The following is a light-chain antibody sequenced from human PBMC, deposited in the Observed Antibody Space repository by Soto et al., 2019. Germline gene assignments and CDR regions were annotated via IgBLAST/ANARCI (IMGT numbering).Light chain of an antibody. CDR1: RDISNS. CDR2: GAS. J-gene: IGKJ1*01. Sequence: DIQMTQSLSSVSASVGDRLNITCRASRDISNSLAWYQQTPGKAPKLLLRGASSLHRGVSSRFSGGGAGTEFTLTISSLQPEDFATYYCQQTSTFPRTFGQGTKVDVK. V-gene: IGKV1-12*01. CDR3: QQTSTFPRT.